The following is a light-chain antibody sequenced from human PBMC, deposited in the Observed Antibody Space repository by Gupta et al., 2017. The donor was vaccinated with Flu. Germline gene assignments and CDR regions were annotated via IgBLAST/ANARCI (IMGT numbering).Light chain of an antibody. V-gene: IGLV3-25*02. CDR1: ALPKQY. J-gene: IGLJ3*02. Sequence: SYELTQPPSVSVSPGQTARITCSGDALPKQYAYWYQQKPGQAPVLGIFKDSERPSGIPERFSGSSSGKKVTLTLRGVQAEDEADDDCQSADSSGTFGVFGGGTKLTVL. CDR2: KDS. CDR3: QSADSSGTFGV.